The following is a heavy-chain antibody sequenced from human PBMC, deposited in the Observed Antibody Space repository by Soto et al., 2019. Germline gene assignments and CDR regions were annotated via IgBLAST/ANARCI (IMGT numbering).Heavy chain of an antibody. Sequence: LRLSCAASGFTFSSYAMSWVRQAPGKGLEWVSAISGSGGSTYYADSVKGRFTISRDNSKNTLYLQMNSLRAEDTAVYYCATEGTQAVDIVATLTKTKTYGMDVWGQGTTVTVSS. V-gene: IGHV3-23*01. CDR2: ISGSGGST. J-gene: IGHJ6*02. CDR3: ATEGTQAVDIVATLTKTKTYGMDV. D-gene: IGHD5-12*01. CDR1: GFTFSSYA.